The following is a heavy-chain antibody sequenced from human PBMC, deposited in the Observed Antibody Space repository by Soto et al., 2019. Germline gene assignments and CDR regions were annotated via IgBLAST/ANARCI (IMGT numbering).Heavy chain of an antibody. CDR1: GYTFTNYG. V-gene: IGHV1-18*01. D-gene: IGHD6-13*01. Sequence: QVQLVQSGTEVKKPGASVKVSCKASGYTFTNYGISWVRQAPAQGLEWLAWINTYNGHTNYAQKLQGRVTLTTDTPTSSASMELRTLKSDDTAVYSCARDLLYTSRSTVRVDIWGQGTMVTVSS. J-gene: IGHJ3*02. CDR3: ARDLLYTSRSTVRVDI. CDR2: INTYNGHT.